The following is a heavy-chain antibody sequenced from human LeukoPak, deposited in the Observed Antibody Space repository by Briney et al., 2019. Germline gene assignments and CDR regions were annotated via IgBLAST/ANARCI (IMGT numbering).Heavy chain of an antibody. CDR1: GGSISNYY. CDR2: IYYSGST. Sequence: PSETLSLTCTVSGGSISNYYWSWIRQPPGKGLEWIGYIYYSGSTYYNPSLKSRVTISVDTSKNQFSLKLSSVTAADTAVYYCARQKGYSSSSGSSPYNWFDPWGQGTLVTVSS. D-gene: IGHD6-13*01. CDR3: ARQKGYSSSSGSSPYNWFDP. J-gene: IGHJ5*02. V-gene: IGHV4-59*04.